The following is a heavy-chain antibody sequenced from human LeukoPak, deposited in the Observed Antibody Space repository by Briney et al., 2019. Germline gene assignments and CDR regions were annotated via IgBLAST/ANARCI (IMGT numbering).Heavy chain of an antibody. CDR2: INPSGGST. Sequence: ASVKVSCKASGYTFTSYYMHWVRQAPGQGLEWMGIINPSGGSTSYAQKFQGRVTMTRDTSTSTVYMELSSLRSEDTAVYYCARSGLMDSSGYDFDYWGQGTLVTVSS. CDR3: ARSGLMDSSGYDFDY. V-gene: IGHV1-46*01. D-gene: IGHD3-22*01. CDR1: GYTFTSYY. J-gene: IGHJ4*02.